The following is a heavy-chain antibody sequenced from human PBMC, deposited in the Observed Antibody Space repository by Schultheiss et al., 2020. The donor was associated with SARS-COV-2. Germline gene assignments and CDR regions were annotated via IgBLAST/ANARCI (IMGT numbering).Heavy chain of an antibody. CDR1: GFTFSSYE. V-gene: IGHV3-48*03. Sequence: GGSLRLSCAASGFTFSSYEMNWVRQAPGKGLEWVSSITSGGSTIYYADSVKGRFTISRDNAKNSLYLQMNSLRAEDTAIYYCARKWEQDAFDIWGQGTMVTVSS. J-gene: IGHJ3*02. CDR2: ITSGGSTI. CDR3: ARKWEQDAFDI. D-gene: IGHD1-26*01.